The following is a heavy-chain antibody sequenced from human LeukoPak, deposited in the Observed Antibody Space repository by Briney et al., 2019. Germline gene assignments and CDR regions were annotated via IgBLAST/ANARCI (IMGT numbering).Heavy chain of an antibody. D-gene: IGHD3-10*01. Sequence: GGSLRLSCAASGFTVSSNYMSWVRQAPGKGLEWVSVIYSGGSTYYADSVKGRFTISRDNSKKTLYLQMNNLRAEDTAVYYCARPLYLSGQFDYWGQGTLVTVSS. CDR1: GFTVSSNY. V-gene: IGHV3-53*01. CDR3: ARPLYLSGQFDY. CDR2: IYSGGST. J-gene: IGHJ4*02.